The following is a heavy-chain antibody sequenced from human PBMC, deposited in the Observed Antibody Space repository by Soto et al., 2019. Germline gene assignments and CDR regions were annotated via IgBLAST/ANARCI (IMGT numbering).Heavy chain of an antibody. J-gene: IGHJ5*02. CDR1: GGSISSYY. D-gene: IGHD1-1*01. CDR3: AREGKRGYDLSQNNWFDP. Sequence: QVQLQESGPGLVKPSETLSLTCTVSGGSISSYYWSWIRQPPGKGLEWIGYIYYSGSTNYNPSLKSRVTISVDTTKNQFSLKLSSVTAADTAVYYCAREGKRGYDLSQNNWFDPWGQGTLVTVSS. CDR2: IYYSGST. V-gene: IGHV4-59*01.